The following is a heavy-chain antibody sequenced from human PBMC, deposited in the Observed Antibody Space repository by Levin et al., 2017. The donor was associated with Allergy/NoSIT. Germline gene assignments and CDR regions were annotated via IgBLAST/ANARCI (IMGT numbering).Heavy chain of an antibody. CDR1: GFTFTSSA. J-gene: IGHJ6*02. Sequence: EASVKVSCKASGFTFTSSAVQWVRQARGQRLEWIGWIVVGSGNTNYAQKFQERVTITRDMSTSTAYMELSSLRSEDTAVYYCAAGRIFYGMDVWGQGTTVTVSS. CDR2: IVVGSGNT. CDR3: AAGRIFYGMDV. V-gene: IGHV1-58*01. D-gene: IGHD2-15*01.